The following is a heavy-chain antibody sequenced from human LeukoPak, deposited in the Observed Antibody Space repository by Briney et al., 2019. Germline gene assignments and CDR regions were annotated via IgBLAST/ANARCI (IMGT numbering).Heavy chain of an antibody. Sequence: PSETLSLTCTVSGGSISSYYWSWIRQPPGKGLEWIGYIYYSGSTNYNPSLKSRVTISVDTSKNQFSLNLSSVTAADTAMYYCARGVYGDYHDTFDIWGQGTMVTVS. V-gene: IGHV4-59*12. J-gene: IGHJ3*02. CDR1: GGSISSYY. CDR2: IYYSGST. CDR3: ARGVYGDYHDTFDI. D-gene: IGHD4-17*01.